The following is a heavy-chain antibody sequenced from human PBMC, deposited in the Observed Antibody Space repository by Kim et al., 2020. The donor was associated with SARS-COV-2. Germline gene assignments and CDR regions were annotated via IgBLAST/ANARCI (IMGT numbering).Heavy chain of an antibody. Sequence: SVKGRFTISRDNAKNTLYLQMNSLRAEDTAVYYCARAQGKVGAHNWFDPWGQGTLVTVSS. V-gene: IGHV3-11*06. CDR3: ARAQGKVGAHNWFDP. J-gene: IGHJ5*02. D-gene: IGHD1-26*01.